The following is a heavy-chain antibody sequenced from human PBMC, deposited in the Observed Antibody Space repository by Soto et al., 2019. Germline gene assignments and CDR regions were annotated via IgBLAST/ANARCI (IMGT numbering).Heavy chain of an antibody. CDR3: ARGGELGPPMDF. Sequence: QVQLLESGGGLVKPGGPLRLSCAASGFTLTDHYMSWIRQAPGKGLEWVSYISFSGNTIYYADSVKGRFTISRDNAKNSLYLQINSLRAEDTAVYYCARGGELGPPMDFWGKGTTVTVSS. CDR2: ISFSGNTI. D-gene: IGHD7-27*01. CDR1: GFTLTDHY. V-gene: IGHV3-11*01. J-gene: IGHJ6*04.